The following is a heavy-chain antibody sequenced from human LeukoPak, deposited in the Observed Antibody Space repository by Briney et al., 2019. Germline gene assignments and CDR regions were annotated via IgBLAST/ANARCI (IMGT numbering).Heavy chain of an antibody. D-gene: IGHD5-18*01. CDR2: IYYSGST. CDR1: GGSISSYY. J-gene: IGHJ4*02. V-gene: IGHV4-59*01. CDR3: ARGNSYGSYYFDY. Sequence: PSETLSLTCTVSGGSISSYYWSWIRQPPGKGLEWIGYIYYSGSTNYNPSLKSRVTISVGTSKNQFSLKLSSVTAADTAVYYCARGNSYGSYYFDYWGQGTLVTVSS.